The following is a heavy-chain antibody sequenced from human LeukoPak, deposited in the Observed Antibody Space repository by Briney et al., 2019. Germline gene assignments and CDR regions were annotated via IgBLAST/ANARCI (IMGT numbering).Heavy chain of an antibody. CDR2: IWYGGSTK. D-gene: IGHD5-24*01. CDR3: AKDREMARFTIARDMDV. CDR1: GFTFSSYG. V-gene: IGHV3-33*06. Sequence: GGSLRLSCAASGFTFSSYGMHWVRQAPGKGLEWVAIIWYGGSTKYYADSVRGRFTTSRANSKNTMYMQMNSLRAEDTAVYYCAKDREMARFTIARDMDVWGKGTTVTVSS. J-gene: IGHJ6*03.